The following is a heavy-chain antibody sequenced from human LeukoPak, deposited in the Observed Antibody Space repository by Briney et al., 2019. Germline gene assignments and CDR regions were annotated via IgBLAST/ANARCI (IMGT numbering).Heavy chain of an antibody. J-gene: IGHJ4*02. V-gene: IGHV1-2*02. D-gene: IGHD4-17*01. CDR1: GYTFTGYY. CDR2: INPNSGGT. Sequence: ASVKVSCKASGYTFTGYYMHWVRQAPGQGLEWMGWINPNSGGTNYAQKFQGRVTMTRDTSISTAYMELSRLRSDDTAVYYCARTGGQDGDYGDFDYWGQGTLVTVSS. CDR3: ARTGGQDGDYGDFDY.